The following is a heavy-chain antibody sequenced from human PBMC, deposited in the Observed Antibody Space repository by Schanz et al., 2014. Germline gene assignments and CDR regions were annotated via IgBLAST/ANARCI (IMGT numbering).Heavy chain of an antibody. CDR2: INPDSGDT. D-gene: IGHD6-13*01. J-gene: IGHJ4*02. CDR1: GYTFVGYY. Sequence: QVQLVQSGAEVKKPGASVRVSCQASGYTFVGYYIHWLRQAPGQGLERMGWINPDSGDTNYVQNFQGRVTMTRDTSITTAYMDLSRLTSDDTAVYYCARVYRWQHILGHFDSWGQGSLVTVSS. V-gene: IGHV1-2*02. CDR3: ARVYRWQHILGHFDS.